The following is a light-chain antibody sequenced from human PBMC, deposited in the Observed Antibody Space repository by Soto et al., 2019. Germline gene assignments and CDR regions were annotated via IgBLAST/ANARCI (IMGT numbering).Light chain of an antibody. Sequence: QSALTQPPSASGSLGQSVTISCTGTSDDVGGYNYVSWYQQHPGKAPKIMIYEVSKRPSGVPDRFSGSKSGNTASLTVSGLHAEDEAAYYCCSHAGDNTYVFGTGTKLTVL. CDR1: SDDVGGYNY. J-gene: IGLJ1*01. V-gene: IGLV2-8*01. CDR2: EVS. CDR3: CSHAGDNTYV.